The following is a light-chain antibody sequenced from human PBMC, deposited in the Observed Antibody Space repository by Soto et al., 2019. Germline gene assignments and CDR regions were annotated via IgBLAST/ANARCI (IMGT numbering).Light chain of an antibody. V-gene: IGKV3-20*01. Sequence: EIVLTQSPGTLSLSPGERATLSCRASQSVNNVYLAWYQQKPGQAPRLLIYDVSSRATGNPDRFSGSGSGTDFTLTISRLEPEDFAVYYCQQSGTSPRTFGQGTKLEIK. CDR3: QQSGTSPRT. J-gene: IGKJ2*01. CDR2: DVS. CDR1: QSVNNVY.